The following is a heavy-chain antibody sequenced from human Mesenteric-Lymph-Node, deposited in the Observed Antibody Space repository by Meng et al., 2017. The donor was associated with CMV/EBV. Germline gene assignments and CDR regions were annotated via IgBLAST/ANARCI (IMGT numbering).Heavy chain of an antibody. V-gene: IGHV4-31*02. Sequence: TVSGGSITRGDYYRSWIRQHPGKGLEWIGYIHYSGSTYYNPSLASRVTISVDSSNNQFSLILSSVTAADTAVYYCASSSWSLYYVDNWGQGTLVTVSS. CDR1: GGSITRGDYY. CDR2: IHYSGST. CDR3: ASSSWSLYYVDN. D-gene: IGHD6-13*01. J-gene: IGHJ4*01.